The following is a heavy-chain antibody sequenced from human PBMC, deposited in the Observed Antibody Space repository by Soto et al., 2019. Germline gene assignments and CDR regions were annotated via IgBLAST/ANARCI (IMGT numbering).Heavy chain of an antibody. CDR3: AGGSVHYYGMDV. V-gene: IGHV5-51*07. CDR1: GYSFTSYW. D-gene: IGHD6-25*01. J-gene: IGHJ6*02. CDR2: IYPGDSDT. Sequence: GESLNIACKGSGYSFTSYWIGWVHQMPGKGRGWMGIIYPGDSDTRYSPSFQGQVTISADKSISTAYLQWSSLKASDTAMYYCAGGSVHYYGMDVWGQGATDTVSS.